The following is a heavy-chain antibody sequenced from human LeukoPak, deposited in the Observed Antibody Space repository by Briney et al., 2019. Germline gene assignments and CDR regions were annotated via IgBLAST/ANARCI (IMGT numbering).Heavy chain of an antibody. CDR2: IYSGDST. J-gene: IGHJ4*02. CDR3: ARHGGVGDFDY. CDR1: GFTVSSNY. V-gene: IGHV3-66*02. Sequence: GGSLRLSCAASGFTVSSNYMSWLRQAPGKGLEGVSVIYSGDSTYYADSVKGRFTISRDNSKDTLYLQMNSLRAEDTAVYYCARHGGVGDFDYWGQGTLVTVSS. D-gene: IGHD2-15*01.